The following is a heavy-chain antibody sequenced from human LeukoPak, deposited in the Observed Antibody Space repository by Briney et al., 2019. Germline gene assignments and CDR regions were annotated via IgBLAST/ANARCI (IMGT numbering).Heavy chain of an antibody. CDR1: GFSFGTYA. J-gene: IGHJ4*02. CDR2: ISNDGDDT. Sequence: GGSLRLSCVVSGFSFGTYAASWVRQAPGKGLEWVSAISNDGDDTYYADSVKGRFTIARDNSKNTLYLQMDCLRAEDTAVYYCADYRKPQGLDYWGQGTLVTVSS. V-gene: IGHV3-23*01. CDR3: ADYRKPQGLDY. D-gene: IGHD1-14*01.